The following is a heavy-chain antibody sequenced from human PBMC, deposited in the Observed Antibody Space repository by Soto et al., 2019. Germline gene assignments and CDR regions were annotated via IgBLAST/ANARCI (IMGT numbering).Heavy chain of an antibody. CDR3: LTDPIKFWPYDY. CDR1: GFLFSNAW. V-gene: IGHV3-15*01. J-gene: IGHJ4*02. CDR2: IKSQSDGGAT. Sequence: GGSLRLSCAASGFLFSNAWMSWVRQGPGKGLEWVARIKSQSDGGATEYAAVVKGRFTISRDDSNNAVYLQMDSLTSDDTGVYYCLTDPIKFWPYDYWGQGAPGTV.